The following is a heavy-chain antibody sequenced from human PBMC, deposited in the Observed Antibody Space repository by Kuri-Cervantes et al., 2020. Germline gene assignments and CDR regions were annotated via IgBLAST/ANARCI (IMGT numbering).Heavy chain of an antibody. CDR2: IYHSGST. Sequence: SQTLSLTCAVSGGSISSGGYSWSWIRQPPGKGLEWIGYIYHSGSTYYNPSPKSRVTISVDTSKNQFSLKLSSVTAADTAVYYCARARGDYYFDYWGQGTLVTVSS. CDR3: ARARGDYYFDY. V-gene: IGHV4-30-2*01. CDR1: GGSISSGGYS. D-gene: IGHD2-21*02. J-gene: IGHJ4*02.